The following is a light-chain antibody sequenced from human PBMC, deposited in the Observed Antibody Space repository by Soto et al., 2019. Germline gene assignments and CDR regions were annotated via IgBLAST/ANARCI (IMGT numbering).Light chain of an antibody. CDR3: AAWDGSLNGYV. J-gene: IGLJ1*01. CDR1: SSDVGGHNF. CDR2: EVI. V-gene: IGLV2-8*01. Sequence: QSALTQPPSASGSPGQSVTISCTGTSSDVGGHNFVSWYQQHPGKAPKLVIYEVIKRPSGVPDRFSGSKSGNTASLTVSGLQAEDEADYCCAAWDGSLNGYVFGTGTKLTVL.